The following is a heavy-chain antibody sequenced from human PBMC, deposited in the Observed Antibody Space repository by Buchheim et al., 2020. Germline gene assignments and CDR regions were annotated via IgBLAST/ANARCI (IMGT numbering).Heavy chain of an antibody. D-gene: IGHD2-8*02. J-gene: IGHJ4*02. CDR2: IRPDGSNK. CDR3: AKDRTEERYYFDY. V-gene: IGHV3-30*02. Sequence: QVQLVESGGGVVQPGASLRLSCAASGFTFTSYGMHWVRQSPGKGLEWVAFIRPDGSNKYYADSVKGRFTISRDNSKKTLDREMSSLRPEDTAVYYCAKDRTEERYYFDYWGQGTL. CDR1: GFTFTSYG.